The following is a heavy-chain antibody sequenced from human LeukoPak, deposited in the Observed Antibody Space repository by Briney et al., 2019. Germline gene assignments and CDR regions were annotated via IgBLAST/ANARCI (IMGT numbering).Heavy chain of an antibody. Sequence: ASVKVSCKASGYTFTSYDINWVRQATGQGLEWMGWMNPNSGNTGYAQKVQGRVTMTRNTSISTAYMELSSLRSEDTAVYYCATFSDYVWGSYLPDYWGQGTLVTVSS. D-gene: IGHD3-16*01. V-gene: IGHV1-8*01. CDR1: GYTFTSYD. CDR3: ATFSDYVWGSYLPDY. J-gene: IGHJ4*02. CDR2: MNPNSGNT.